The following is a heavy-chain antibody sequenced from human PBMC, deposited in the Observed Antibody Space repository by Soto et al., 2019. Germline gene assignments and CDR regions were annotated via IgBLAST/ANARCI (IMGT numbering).Heavy chain of an antibody. Sequence: GGSLRLSCAASGFTFSSYAMSWVRQAPGKGLEWVSAISGSGGSTYYADSVKGRFTISRDNSKNTLYLQMNSLRAEDTAVYYFAKDRWGDILTGYYDYYGMDVWGQGTTVTVSS. V-gene: IGHV3-23*01. D-gene: IGHD3-9*01. CDR1: GFTFSSYA. CDR2: ISGSGGST. J-gene: IGHJ6*02. CDR3: AKDRWGDILTGYYDYYGMDV.